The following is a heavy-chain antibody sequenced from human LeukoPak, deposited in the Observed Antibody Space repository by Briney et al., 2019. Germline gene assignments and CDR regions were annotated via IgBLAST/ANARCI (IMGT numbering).Heavy chain of an antibody. D-gene: IGHD3-10*01. CDR2: IYTSGST. Sequence: GSLRLSCAASGFTFSAYEMNWIRQPAGKGLEWIGRIYTSGSTNYNPSLKSRVTMSVDTSKNQFSLKLSSVTAADTAVYYCARDKSRTYGSADAFDIWGQGTMVTVSS. V-gene: IGHV4-4*07. CDR1: GFTFSAYE. J-gene: IGHJ3*02. CDR3: ARDKSRTYGSADAFDI.